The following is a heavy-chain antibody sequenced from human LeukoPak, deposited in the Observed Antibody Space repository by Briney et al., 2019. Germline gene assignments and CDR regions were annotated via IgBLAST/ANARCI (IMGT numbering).Heavy chain of an antibody. J-gene: IGHJ3*02. V-gene: IGHV3-64*01. CDR1: GFSFSNYV. CDR3: ARDRDGGFAFDI. Sequence: GGSLRPFCAAPGFSFSNYVMDWVRQAPGKGMEYFSAIMPNGETRGYANSMKGRFTISRDNSKNTLYLQMGSLRAEDMAIYYCARDRDGGFAFDIWGQGTLVTVSS. CDR2: IMPNGETR. D-gene: IGHD2-15*01.